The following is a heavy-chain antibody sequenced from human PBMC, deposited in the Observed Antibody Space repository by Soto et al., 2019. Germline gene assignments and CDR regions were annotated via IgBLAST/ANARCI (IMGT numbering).Heavy chain of an antibody. V-gene: IGHV1-3*01. CDR2: INAGNGNT. D-gene: IGHD2-15*01. J-gene: IGHJ4*02. Sequence: ASVKVSCKASGYTFTSYAMHWVRQAPGQRLEWMGWINAGNGNTKYSQKFQGRVTITRDTSASTAYMELSSLRSEDTAVYYCASRGYCSGGSCYVFDYWGQGTLVTVSS. CDR1: GYTFTSYA. CDR3: ASRGYCSGGSCYVFDY.